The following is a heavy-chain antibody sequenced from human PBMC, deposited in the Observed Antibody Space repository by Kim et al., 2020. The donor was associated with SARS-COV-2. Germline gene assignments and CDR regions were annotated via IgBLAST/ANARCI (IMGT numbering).Heavy chain of an antibody. CDR2: IYYSGST. CDR3: ARDSGERWLQETLDAFDI. D-gene: IGHD3-10*01. V-gene: IGHV4-59*13. Sequence: SETLSLTCTVSGGSISSYYWSWIRQPPGKGLEWIGYIYYSGSTNYNPSLKSRVTISVDTSKNQFSLKLSSVTAADTAVYYCARDSGERWLQETLDAFDIWGQGTMVTVSS. CDR1: GGSISSYY. J-gene: IGHJ3*02.